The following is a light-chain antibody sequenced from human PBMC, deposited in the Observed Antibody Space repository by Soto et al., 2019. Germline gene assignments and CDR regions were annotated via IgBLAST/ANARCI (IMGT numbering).Light chain of an antibody. Sequence: DIQMTQSPSSLSASVGDRVTITCRASQNIGVYLNWYQKKPGKAPKLLIHAASSLHSGVPSTFSGSGSGTDFAVTISSLQPEDFATYYCHQTAANPWTFAQGTKVEIK. CDR3: HQTAANPWT. CDR2: AAS. J-gene: IGKJ1*01. CDR1: QNIGVY. V-gene: IGKV1-39*01.